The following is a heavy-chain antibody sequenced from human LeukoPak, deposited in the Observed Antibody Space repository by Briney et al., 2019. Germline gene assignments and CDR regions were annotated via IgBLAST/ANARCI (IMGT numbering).Heavy chain of an antibody. Sequence: GGSLRLSCAASGFTFSSYAMSWVRQAPGKGLEWVSAISGSGGSTYYADSVKGRFTISRDNSKNTLYLQMNSLRAEDTAVYYCARESIASIAARYFDYWGQGTLVTVSS. V-gene: IGHV3-23*01. D-gene: IGHD6-6*01. CDR1: GFTFSSYA. J-gene: IGHJ4*02. CDR3: ARESIASIAARYFDY. CDR2: ISGSGGST.